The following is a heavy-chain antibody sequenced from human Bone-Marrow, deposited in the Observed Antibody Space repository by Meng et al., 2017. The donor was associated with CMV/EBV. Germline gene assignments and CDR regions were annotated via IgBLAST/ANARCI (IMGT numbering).Heavy chain of an antibody. CDR2: IRYDGSNK. CDR1: GFTFSSYG. Sequence: GESLKISCAASGFTFSSYGMHWVRQAPGKGLEWVAFIRYDGSNKYYADSVKGRLTISRDNSKNTLYLQMNSLRAEDTAVYYCAKGPHYDFWSGYATLWGQGTLVTVSS. V-gene: IGHV3-30*02. D-gene: IGHD3-3*01. CDR3: AKGPHYDFWSGYATL. J-gene: IGHJ4*02.